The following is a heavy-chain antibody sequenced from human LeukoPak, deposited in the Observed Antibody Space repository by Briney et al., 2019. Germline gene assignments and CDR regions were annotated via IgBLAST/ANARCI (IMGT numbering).Heavy chain of an antibody. Sequence: GGSLRLSCSASGFPFSSYAMHWVRQAPGKGLEYVSAISDSGGSTYYADSVKGRFTISRDNSKSTLYLQMNSLRAEDTAVYYCAKDLDGDYARYFDLWGRGTLVTVSS. CDR2: ISDSGGST. CDR3: AKDLDGDYARYFDL. D-gene: IGHD4-17*01. CDR1: GFPFSSYA. V-gene: IGHV3-23*01. J-gene: IGHJ2*01.